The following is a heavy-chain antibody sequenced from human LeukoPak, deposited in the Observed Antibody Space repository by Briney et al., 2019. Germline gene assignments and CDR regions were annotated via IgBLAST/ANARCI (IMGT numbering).Heavy chain of an antibody. V-gene: IGHV4-39*01. CDR3: ARMPIVGATTIDY. CDR2: IYYSGST. Sequence: SETLSLTCTVSGGSISSSSYYWGWIRQPPGKGLEWIGSIYYSGSTYYNPSLKSRVTISVDTSKNQFSLKLSSVTAADTAVYYCARMPIVGATTIDYWGQGTLVTVSS. CDR1: GGSISSSSYY. D-gene: IGHD1-26*01. J-gene: IGHJ4*02.